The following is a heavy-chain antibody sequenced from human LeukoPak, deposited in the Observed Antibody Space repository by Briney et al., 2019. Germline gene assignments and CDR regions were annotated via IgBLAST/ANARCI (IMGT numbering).Heavy chain of an antibody. V-gene: IGHV5-51*01. CDR1: GYSFTSYW. Sequence: GESLKISCKGSGYSFTSYWIGWVRQMPGKGLEWMGIIYPGDSDTRYSPSFQGQVTISADKSISTAYLQWSSLKASDTAMYYCARQRNVWGSYRTFDYWGQGTLVTVSS. J-gene: IGHJ4*02. D-gene: IGHD3-16*02. CDR3: ARQRNVWGSYRTFDY. CDR2: IYPGDSDT.